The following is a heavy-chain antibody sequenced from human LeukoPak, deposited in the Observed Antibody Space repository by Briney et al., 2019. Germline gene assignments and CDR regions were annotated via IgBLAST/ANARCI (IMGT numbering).Heavy chain of an antibody. V-gene: IGHV3-9*01. CDR1: GFTFDDYA. CDR2: ISWNSGSI. D-gene: IGHD2-21*01. J-gene: IGHJ3*02. CDR3: AKATLASFYDFHI. Sequence: GGSLRLSCAASGFTFDDYAMHWVRQAPGKGLEWVSGISWNSGSIGYADSVKGRFTISRDNAKNSLYLQMNSLRAEDTALYYCAKATLASFYDFHIWGQGTMVTVSS.